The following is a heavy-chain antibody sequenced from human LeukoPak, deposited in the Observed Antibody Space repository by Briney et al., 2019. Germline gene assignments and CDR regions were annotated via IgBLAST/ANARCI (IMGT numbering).Heavy chain of an antibody. CDR2: INPNSGGT. J-gene: IGHJ4*02. CDR3: ARGPPNWGYDY. D-gene: IGHD7-27*01. V-gene: IGHV1-2*06. Sequence: GASVTVSCKASGYTFTGYYMHWVRQAPGQGLEWMGRINPNSGGTNYAQKFQGRVTMTRDTSISTAYMEVNRLTSDDTAVYYCARGPPNWGYDYWGPGTLVTVSS. CDR1: GYTFTGYY.